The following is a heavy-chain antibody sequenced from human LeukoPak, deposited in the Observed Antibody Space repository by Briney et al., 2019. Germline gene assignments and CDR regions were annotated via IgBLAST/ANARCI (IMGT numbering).Heavy chain of an antibody. Sequence: SVKVSCKASGYTFTSYAMHWVRQAPGQGLEWMGGIIPIFGTANYAQKFQGRVTITADESTSTAYMELSSLRSEDTAVYYCARGNYYDSSGYYFGVNYIDYWGQGTLVTVSS. CDR2: IIPIFGTA. J-gene: IGHJ4*02. V-gene: IGHV1-69*13. D-gene: IGHD3-22*01. CDR1: GYTFTSYA. CDR3: ARGNYYDSSGYYFGVNYIDY.